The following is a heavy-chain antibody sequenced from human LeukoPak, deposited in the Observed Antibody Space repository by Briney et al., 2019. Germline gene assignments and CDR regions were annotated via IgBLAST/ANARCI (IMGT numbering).Heavy chain of an antibody. V-gene: IGHV4-39*07. CDR1: GGSTTSSSYS. CDR2: IYYSGST. CDR3: ARVHVYYDILTGYSIPSVIDY. Sequence: SETLSLTCTVSGGSTTSSSYSWGWIRQPPGKGLEWIGSIYYSGSTYYNPSLKSRVTISVDTSKNQFSLKLSSVTAADTAVYYCARVHVYYDILTGYSIPSVIDYWGQGTLVTVSS. J-gene: IGHJ4*02. D-gene: IGHD3-9*01.